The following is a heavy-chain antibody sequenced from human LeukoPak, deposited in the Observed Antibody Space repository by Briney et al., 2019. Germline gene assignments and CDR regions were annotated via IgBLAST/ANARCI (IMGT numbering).Heavy chain of an antibody. V-gene: IGHV4-34*01. Sequence: PSGTLSLTCAVYGGSFSDYFWGWIRQPPGKGLEWIGEINHSGRTYYNPSLKSRVTMSVDTSKNQFSLNLSSVTAADTAVYYCARDVVVVPAAIHYGMDVWGQGTTVTVSS. CDR1: GGSFSDYF. CDR2: INHSGRT. CDR3: ARDVVVVPAAIHYGMDV. D-gene: IGHD2-2*01. J-gene: IGHJ6*02.